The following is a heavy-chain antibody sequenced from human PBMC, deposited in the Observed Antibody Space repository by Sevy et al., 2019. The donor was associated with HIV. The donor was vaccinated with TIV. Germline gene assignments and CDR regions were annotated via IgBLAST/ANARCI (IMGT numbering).Heavy chain of an antibody. D-gene: IGHD6-19*01. J-gene: IGHJ6*03. CDR1: GYSFTSYW. CDR2: IDPSDSYT. CDR3: ARTQGIAVAGTRSYYYYYMDV. Sequence: GESLKISCKGSGYSFTSYWISWVRQMPGKGLEWMGRIDPSDSYTNYSPSFQGHATISGDKSSSTAYLQEGGLKASDTAMYYCARTQGIAVAGTRSYYYYYMDVWGKGTTVTVSS. V-gene: IGHV5-10-1*01.